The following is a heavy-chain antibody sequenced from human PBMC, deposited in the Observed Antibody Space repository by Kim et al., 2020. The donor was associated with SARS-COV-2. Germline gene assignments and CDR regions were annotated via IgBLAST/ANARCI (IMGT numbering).Heavy chain of an antibody. CDR3: VSGFGFDY. Sequence: GGSLRLSCAASGFTFRTYWLSWVRQAPGKGLEWVAKIRQDGSEKYYVDSVKGRFTISRDNAENSLYLQMDSLRAEDTAVYFCVSGFGFDYWGQGTLVTVSS. CDR2: IRQDGSEK. D-gene: IGHD3-3*01. CDR1: GFTFRTYW. J-gene: IGHJ4*02. V-gene: IGHV3-7*03.